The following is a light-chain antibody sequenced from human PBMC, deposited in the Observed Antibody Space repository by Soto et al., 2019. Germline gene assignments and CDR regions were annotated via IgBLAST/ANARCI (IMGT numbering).Light chain of an antibody. Sequence: QAVVTQPPSVSGSPGQSVAISCTGLSSDVGVYKFVSWYQQRPGKAPKLIIYDVNKCPSGIPDRFSGSKSGDTASLTISGLRAEDEADYYCCSYASTFAVFGGGTKVTVL. CDR2: DVN. J-gene: IGLJ2*01. CDR1: SSDVGVYKF. V-gene: IGLV2-11*01. CDR3: CSYASTFAV.